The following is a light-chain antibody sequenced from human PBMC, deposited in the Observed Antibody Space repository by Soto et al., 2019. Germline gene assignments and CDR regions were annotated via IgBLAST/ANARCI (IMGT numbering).Light chain of an antibody. CDR1: QSIRSN. CDR2: GAS. Sequence: EILMTQSAATLSVSPGERATLSCRASQSIRSNLAWYQQRRGQAPRLLLYGASTRATGITARFSGSGSGTEFTLTITDLQSKDYAVYYCQQYNSWPYTFGQGTKLEI. V-gene: IGKV3-15*01. J-gene: IGKJ2*01. CDR3: QQYNSWPYT.